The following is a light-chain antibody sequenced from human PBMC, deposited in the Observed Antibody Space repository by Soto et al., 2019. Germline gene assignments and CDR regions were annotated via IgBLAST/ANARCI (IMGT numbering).Light chain of an antibody. V-gene: IGLV2-14*03. CDR2: NVN. CDR1: SSDVGRHNA. J-gene: IGLJ1*01. CDR3: SSYRVGGSYV. Sequence: QSALTQPASVSGSPGQSITISCSGTSSDVGRHNAVSWYQQHPGKVPQLMIYNVNIRPSGISDRFSASKSGNMASLTISGLQAEDEADYYCSSYRVGGSYVFGTGTKGTVL.